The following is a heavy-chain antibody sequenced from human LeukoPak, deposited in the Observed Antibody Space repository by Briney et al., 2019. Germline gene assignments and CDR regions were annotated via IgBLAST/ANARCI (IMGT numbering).Heavy chain of an antibody. D-gene: IGHD4-17*01. CDR1: GFSFNNHW. J-gene: IGHJ4*02. CDR3: AKDRYGDNTQYYFDY. V-gene: IGHV3-7*03. Sequence: GGSLRLSCASSGFSFNNHWMSWVRQAPGKGLEWVASINHDGSDAYHVESVKGRFTISRDNSKNTLYLQMNSLRAEDTAVYYCAKDRYGDNTQYYFDYWGQGTLVTVSS. CDR2: INHDGSDA.